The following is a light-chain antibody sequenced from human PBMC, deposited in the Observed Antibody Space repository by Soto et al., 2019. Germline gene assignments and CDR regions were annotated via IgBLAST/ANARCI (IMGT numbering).Light chain of an antibody. CDR2: DVS. CDR1: SSDVGGYDY. J-gene: IGLJ1*01. V-gene: IGLV2-14*01. Sequence: QSALTQPASVSGSPGQSIAISCTGTSSDVGGYDYVSWYQQPPGKAPKLMIYDVSNRPSGVSNRFSGSKSDNTASLTISGLQAEDEADYYCSSYTSSSTYVFGTGTKLTVL. CDR3: SSYTSSSTYV.